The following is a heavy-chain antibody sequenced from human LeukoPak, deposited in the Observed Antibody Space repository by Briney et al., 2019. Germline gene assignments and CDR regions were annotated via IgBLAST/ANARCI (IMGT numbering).Heavy chain of an antibody. CDR2: ITGSGGRT. Sequence: GGSLRLSCAASGFTFSSYAMNWVRQAPGKGLEWVSAITGSGGRTYYADSVKGRFTISRDNSKNTLYLQMNSLRAEDTAVYYCAKSSRSPSHRLYYFDYWGQGTLVTVSS. CDR3: AKSSRSPSHRLYYFDY. V-gene: IGHV3-23*01. CDR1: GFTFSSYA. J-gene: IGHJ4*02. D-gene: IGHD2-15*01.